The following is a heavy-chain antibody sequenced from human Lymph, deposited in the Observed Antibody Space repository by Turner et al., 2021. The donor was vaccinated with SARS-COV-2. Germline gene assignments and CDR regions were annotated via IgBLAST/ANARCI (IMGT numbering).Heavy chain of an antibody. CDR2: IYYRGST. J-gene: IGHJ5*02. CDR3: ARETVNNWVDP. Sequence: VQLQESRPRLVQPLATLSLTCTVSGGSMTSNYWSWIRQPPGKRLEWIGYIYYRGSTNYNPSRKSRVTISVDTSKNQFSLKRTSVTAADTAIYYCARETVNNWVDPWGQGILVTVSS. CDR1: GGSMTSNY. D-gene: IGHD2-21*02. V-gene: IGHV4-59*01.